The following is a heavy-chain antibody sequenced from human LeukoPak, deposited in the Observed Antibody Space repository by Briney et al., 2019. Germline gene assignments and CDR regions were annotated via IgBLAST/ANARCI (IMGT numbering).Heavy chain of an antibody. CDR2: IIPIFGTA. Sequence: SVKVSCKASGGTFSSYAISWVRQAPGQGLEWMGGIIPIFGTANYAQKFQGRVTITTDESTSTAYMELSSLRSQDTAVYYCARGRPDYDSSGYEYFQHWGQGTLVTVSS. J-gene: IGHJ1*01. CDR1: GGTFSSYA. V-gene: IGHV1-69*05. D-gene: IGHD3-22*01. CDR3: ARGRPDYDSSGYEYFQH.